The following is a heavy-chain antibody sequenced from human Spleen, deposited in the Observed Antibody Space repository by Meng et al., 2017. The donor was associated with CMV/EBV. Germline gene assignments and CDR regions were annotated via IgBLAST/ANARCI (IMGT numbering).Heavy chain of an antibody. D-gene: IGHD3-3*01. V-gene: IGHV3-11*04. CDR2: ISSTGRTI. CDR3: AKRGIFGVYIMDV. CDR1: GFTFRDYY. Sequence: GGSLRLSCAASGFTFRDYYMSWIRQAPGKGLEWISYISSTGRTIYYTDSVQGRFTISRDNAKNSLYLQMNSLRAEDTAVYYCAKRGIFGVYIMDVWDRGTTVTVSS. J-gene: IGHJ6*02.